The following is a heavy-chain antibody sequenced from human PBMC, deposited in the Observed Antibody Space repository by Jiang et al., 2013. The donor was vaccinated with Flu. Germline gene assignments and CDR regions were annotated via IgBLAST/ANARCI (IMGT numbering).Heavy chain of an antibody. CDR2: IHYSGST. CDR3: ARENSGTYLWAYFFDY. D-gene: IGHD1-26*01. Sequence: TLSLTCTVSGVSIANNGFYWTWIRQPPGKGLEWLGNIHYSGSTNYNPSLKSRLTVSVDTSKNQFSLRLRSVTAADTAVYYCARENSGTYLWAYFFDYWGRGSLITVSS. J-gene: IGHJ4*02. CDR1: GVSIANNGFY. V-gene: IGHV4-61*08.